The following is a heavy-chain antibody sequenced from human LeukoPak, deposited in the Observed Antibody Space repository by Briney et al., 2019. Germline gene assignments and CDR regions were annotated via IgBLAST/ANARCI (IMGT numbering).Heavy chain of an antibody. V-gene: IGHV4-4*07. J-gene: IGHJ6*03. CDR1: GGSISTYY. Sequence: SETLSLTCTVSGGSISTYYWSWIRQPAGKGLEWIGRIYTSGSTNYNPSLKSRVTMSVDTSKNQFSLNLSSVTAADTAVYYCARSIWSLDESYYYYMDVWDKGTTVTISS. D-gene: IGHD2-21*01. CDR3: ARSIWSLDESYYYYMDV. CDR2: IYTSGST.